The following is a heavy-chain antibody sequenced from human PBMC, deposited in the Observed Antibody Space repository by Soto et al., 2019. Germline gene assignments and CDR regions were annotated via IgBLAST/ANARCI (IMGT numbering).Heavy chain of an antibody. CDR1: GFTFSSYS. J-gene: IGHJ6*02. CDR2: ISSSSSTI. Sequence: EVQLVESGGGLVQPGGSLRLSCAASGFTFSSYSMNWVRQAPGKGLEWVSYISSSSSTIYYADSVKGRFTISRDNAKNSLYLQMNRLRAEDTAVYYCARDKRQQLPKINYYYGMDVWGQGTTVTVSS. V-gene: IGHV3-48*01. D-gene: IGHD6-13*01. CDR3: ARDKRQQLPKINYYYGMDV.